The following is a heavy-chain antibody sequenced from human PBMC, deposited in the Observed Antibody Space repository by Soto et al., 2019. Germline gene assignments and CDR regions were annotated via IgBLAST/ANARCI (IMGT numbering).Heavy chain of an antibody. CDR2: ISFDGTNI. CDR3: AKDVWGSTLDY. J-gene: IGHJ4*02. V-gene: IGHV3-30-3*01. CDR1: GFIFKSYA. Sequence: GGSLRLSCAASGFIFKSYAMHWVRQAPGKGLEWLAVISFDGTNINYADSVKGRFTISRDNSKNTLYLQMNSLRAEDTAVYYCAKDVWGSTLDYWGQGTLVTVSS. D-gene: IGHD1-26*01.